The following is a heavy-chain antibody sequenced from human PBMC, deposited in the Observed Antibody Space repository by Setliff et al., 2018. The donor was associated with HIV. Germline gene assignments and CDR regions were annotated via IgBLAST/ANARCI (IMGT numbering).Heavy chain of an antibody. Sequence: SETLSLTCAVSGYSLSSDYYWGWIRQPPGKGLEWIGEINDRGTSHYNPSLKSRVTISLDTSENQFSLRLTSVTAADTAMYYCARGEGIVGAWKTWLDPWGQGTLVTVSS. D-gene: IGHD1-26*01. CDR3: ARGEGIVGAWKTWLDP. CDR2: INDRGTS. CDR1: GYSLSSDYY. V-gene: IGHV4-38-2*01. J-gene: IGHJ5*02.